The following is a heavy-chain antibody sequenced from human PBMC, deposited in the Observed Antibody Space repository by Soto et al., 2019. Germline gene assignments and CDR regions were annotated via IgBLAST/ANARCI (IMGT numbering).Heavy chain of an antibody. CDR2: IIRIFHTA. D-gene: IGHD5-12*01. CDR1: GGTFSSYA. V-gene: IGHV1-69*01. Sequence: QVQLVQSGAEVKKPGSSVKVSCKASGGTFSSYAFSWVRQAPGLGLEWMGGIIRIFHTATYAQKFHGRVTITADQSTSTAYMELIILTSDDTAEYYCVHRRDGYNSAFFDYLCQGTLVTVSS. J-gene: IGHJ4*02. CDR3: VHRRDGYNSAFFDY.